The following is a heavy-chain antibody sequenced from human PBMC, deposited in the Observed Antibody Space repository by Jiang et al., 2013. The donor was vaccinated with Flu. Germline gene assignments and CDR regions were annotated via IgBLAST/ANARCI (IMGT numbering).Heavy chain of an antibody. J-gene: IGHJ4*02. CDR2: INAGNGNT. Sequence: GAEVKKPGSSVKISCKASGYTFTSYAIQWVRQAPGQRLEWMGWINAGNGNTEYSEKFQGRVTITRDTSATTAYMELNNLRSEDTALYYCAREQLSREEFDYWGQGSLVTVSS. CDR3: AREQLSREEFDY. D-gene: IGHD6-19*01. CDR1: GYTFTSYA. V-gene: IGHV1-3*01.